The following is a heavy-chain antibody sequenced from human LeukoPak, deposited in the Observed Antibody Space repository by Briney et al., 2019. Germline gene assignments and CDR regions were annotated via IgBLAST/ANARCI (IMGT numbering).Heavy chain of an antibody. CDR3: ASIAAAGEPYFDY. V-gene: IGHV3-7*03. CDR1: GFTFSSYW. J-gene: IGHJ4*02. Sequence: GGSLRLSCAASGFTFSSYWMTWVRQAPGKGLEWVANLNQDGSEKYYVDSVKGRFTISRDNTKNSLYLQMNSLRAEDTAVYYCASIAAAGEPYFDYWGQGTLVTVSS. D-gene: IGHD6-13*01. CDR2: LNQDGSEK.